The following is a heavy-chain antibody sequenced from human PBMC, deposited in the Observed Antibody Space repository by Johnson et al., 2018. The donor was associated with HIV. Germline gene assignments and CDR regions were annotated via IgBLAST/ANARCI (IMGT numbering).Heavy chain of an antibody. D-gene: IGHD1-1*01. J-gene: IGHJ3*02. V-gene: IGHV3-33*01. CDR3: ARSRNYACNI. CDR2: IWYDGSNK. Sequence: QMQLVESGGGVVQPGRSLRLSCAASGFTFSSYGMHWVRQAPGKGLEWVAVIWYDGSNKYYADSVKGRFTISRDNSKNTLYLQMNSLRADDTAVYYCARSRNYACNIWGQGTMVTGSA. CDR1: GFTFSSYG.